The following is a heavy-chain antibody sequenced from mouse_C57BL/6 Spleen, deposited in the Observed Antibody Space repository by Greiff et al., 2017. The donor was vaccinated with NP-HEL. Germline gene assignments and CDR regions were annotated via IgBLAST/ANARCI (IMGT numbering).Heavy chain of an antibody. D-gene: IGHD1-1*01. CDR3: ARSSHYYGSSYGAMDY. CDR2: IFPGSGST. J-gene: IGHJ4*01. V-gene: IGHV1-75*01. Sequence: QVQLQQSGPELVKPGASVKISCKASGYTFTDYYINWVKQRPGQGLEWIGWIFPGSGSTYYNEKFKGKATLTVDKSSSTAYMLLSSLTSEDSAVYFCARSSHYYGSSYGAMDYWGQGTSVTVSS. CDR1: GYTFTDYY.